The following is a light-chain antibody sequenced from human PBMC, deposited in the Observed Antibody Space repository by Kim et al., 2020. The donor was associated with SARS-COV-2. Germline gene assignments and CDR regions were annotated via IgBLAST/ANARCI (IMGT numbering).Light chain of an antibody. J-gene: IGKJ1*01. Sequence: PGESAALPCRASESGSSSFLDWYQQKPGQAPRLLIYGASTRATGVPARFSGSGSGTEFTLTISSLQSEDSAVYYCQQYSNWPLAFGQGTKVDIK. CDR1: ESGSSS. CDR2: GAS. CDR3: QQYSNWPLA. V-gene: IGKV3-15*01.